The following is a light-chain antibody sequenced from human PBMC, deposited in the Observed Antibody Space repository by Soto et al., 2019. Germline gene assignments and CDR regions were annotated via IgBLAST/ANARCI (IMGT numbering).Light chain of an antibody. J-gene: IGKJ4*01. CDR3: QQRSTGPGLT. CDR1: QSVTSY. Sequence: IGLTQSPSNPSLSPGERATLSCRASQSVTSYLAWYQQKPGQAPRLLIYDASNRATGIPARFSGSGSGTDFTLTISSLEPEDFAVYYCQQRSTGPGLTVGGGTKVEIK. CDR2: DAS. V-gene: IGKV3-11*01.